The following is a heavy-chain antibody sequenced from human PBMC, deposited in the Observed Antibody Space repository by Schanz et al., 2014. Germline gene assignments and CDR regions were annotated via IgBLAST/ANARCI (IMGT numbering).Heavy chain of an antibody. D-gene: IGHD3-10*01. J-gene: IGHJ4*02. CDR1: GFTFSSYA. Sequence: EVQLLESGGGLVQPGGSLRLSCAASGFTFSSYAMSWVRQAPGKGLEWVSAISGGGGTTYYADSVKGRFTISRDNAKNTLYLQMNSLSAEDTAVYYCARIGGSVFDYWAQGTLVTVSS. CDR2: ISGGGGTT. CDR3: ARIGGSVFDY. V-gene: IGHV3-23*01.